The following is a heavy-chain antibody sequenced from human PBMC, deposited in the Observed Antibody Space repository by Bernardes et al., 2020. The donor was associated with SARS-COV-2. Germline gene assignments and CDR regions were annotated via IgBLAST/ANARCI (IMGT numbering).Heavy chain of an antibody. Sequence: GGYLSRPFAASGFSFHYYPMTLVRPAPGKGLEWVSSIIVSCFSTFYADSVKARLTISRDNSKNTLSLQMNSLGAEDTALYYCAKGSSDVITFGEPYYYYYDMDVWGQGTTVTVSS. CDR3: AKGSSDVITFGEPYYYYYDMDV. V-gene: IGHV3-23*01. J-gene: IGHJ6*02. D-gene: IGHD3-16*01. CDR1: GFSFHYYP. CDR2: IIVSCFST.